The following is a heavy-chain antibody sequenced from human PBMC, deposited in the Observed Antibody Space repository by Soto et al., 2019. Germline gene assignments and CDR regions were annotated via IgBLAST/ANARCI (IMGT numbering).Heavy chain of an antibody. CDR2: IIPIFGTA. D-gene: IGHD6-13*01. J-gene: IGHJ4*02. Sequence: GASVKVSCKASGGTFSSYAISWVRQAPGQGLEWIGGIIPIFGTANYAQKFQGRVTITADESTSTAYMELSSLRSEDTAVYYCARTNSSWRRTFDYWGQGTLVTVSS. V-gene: IGHV1-69*13. CDR3: ARTNSSWRRTFDY. CDR1: GGTFSSYA.